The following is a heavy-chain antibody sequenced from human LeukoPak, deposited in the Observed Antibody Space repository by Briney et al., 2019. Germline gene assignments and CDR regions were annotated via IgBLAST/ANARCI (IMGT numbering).Heavy chain of an antibody. J-gene: IGHJ4*02. CDR3: ARVRGSYFPYFDY. CDR1: GGSLSNYY. Sequence: SETLSLTCTVSGGSLSNYYWSWIRQPPGKGLEGIGYIYYSGSTNYNPALRSRVTISVDTSKNQFSLKLSSVTAADTAVYYCARVRGSYFPYFDYWGQGTLVTVSS. D-gene: IGHD1-26*01. CDR2: IYYSGST. V-gene: IGHV4-59*12.